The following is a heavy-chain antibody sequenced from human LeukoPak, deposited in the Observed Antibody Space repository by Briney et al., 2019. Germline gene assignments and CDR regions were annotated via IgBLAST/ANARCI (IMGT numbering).Heavy chain of an antibody. CDR3: ARGVNSGWGFDY. Sequence: GSLRLSCAVYGGSFSGYYWSWIRQPPGKGLEWIGEINHSGSTNYNPSLNSRVTISVDTSKNQFPLKLSSVTAADTAVYYCARGVNSGWGFDYWGQGTLVTVSS. CDR1: GGSFSGYY. CDR2: INHSGST. V-gene: IGHV4-34*01. J-gene: IGHJ4*02. D-gene: IGHD6-19*01.